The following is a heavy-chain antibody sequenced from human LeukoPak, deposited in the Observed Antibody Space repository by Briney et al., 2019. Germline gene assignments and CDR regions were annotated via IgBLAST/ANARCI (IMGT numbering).Heavy chain of an antibody. J-gene: IGHJ4*02. CDR3: ADRTSDY. CDR2: VHYDGRNK. CDR1: GFTFSKYA. V-gene: IGHV3-30*02. Sequence: AGGSLRLSCAGSGFTFSKYAMHWVRQAPGKGLEWVAFVHYDGRNKHYADSVRGRFTISRDNSNNTLYLQMTSVRPEDTAVYYCADRTSDYWGQGTRVTVSS. D-gene: IGHD1-14*01.